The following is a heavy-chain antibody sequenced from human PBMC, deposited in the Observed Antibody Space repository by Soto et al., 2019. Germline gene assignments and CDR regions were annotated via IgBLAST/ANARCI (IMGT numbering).Heavy chain of an antibody. V-gene: IGHV4-34*01. CDR1: GGSFSGYY. CDR3: ATLRTVDTAMEKTPGGMDV. Sequence: ASETLSLTCAVYGGSFSGYYWSWIRQPPGKGLEWIGEINHSGSTNYNPSLKSRVTISVDTSKNQFSLKLSSVTAADTAVYYCATLRTVDTAMEKTPGGMDVWGQGTTVTVSS. D-gene: IGHD5-18*01. CDR2: INHSGST. J-gene: IGHJ6*02.